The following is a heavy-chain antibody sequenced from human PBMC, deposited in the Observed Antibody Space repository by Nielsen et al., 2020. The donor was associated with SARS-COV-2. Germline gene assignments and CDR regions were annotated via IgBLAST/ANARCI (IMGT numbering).Heavy chain of an antibody. Sequence: GGSLRLSCAASGFTFSSFGMHWVRQAPGEGLEWVAVIWYDGSNEYYADSVKGRFTISRDNAKNMLYLQMNSLRAEDTAVYYCARDRYVHAFDIWGQGTMVTVSS. V-gene: IGHV3-33*01. D-gene: IGHD5-12*01. CDR2: IWYDGSNE. CDR1: GFTFSSFG. J-gene: IGHJ3*02. CDR3: ARDRYVHAFDI.